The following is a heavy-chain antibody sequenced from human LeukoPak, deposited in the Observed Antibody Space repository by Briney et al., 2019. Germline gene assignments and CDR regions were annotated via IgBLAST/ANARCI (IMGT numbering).Heavy chain of an antibody. J-gene: IGHJ4*02. CDR1: GFSFSSYG. CDR3: ATEGIGRHYDY. CDR2: IGPTGTDT. V-gene: IGHV3-21*01. Sequence: GGSLRLSCAASGFSFSSYGFNWVRQAPGKGLEWVSSIGPTGTDTYHADSVKGRFTISRDNAKNSLYLQMDSLRAEDTAVYHCATEGIGRHYDYWGQGTLLTVSS. D-gene: IGHD1-26*01.